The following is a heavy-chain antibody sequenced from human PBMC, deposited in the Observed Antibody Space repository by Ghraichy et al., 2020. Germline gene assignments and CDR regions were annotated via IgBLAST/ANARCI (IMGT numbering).Heavy chain of an antibody. Sequence: SETLSLTCTVSGGSIGSYYWSWIRQPPGKGLEWIGYIFYSGSTNYSPSLKNRVTISVDTSKNQFSLKLSSVTAADTAVYYCASAPTWVRFRFDYWGLGTLVTVSS. D-gene: IGHD7-27*01. CDR2: IFYSGST. J-gene: IGHJ4*02. V-gene: IGHV4-59*01. CDR3: ASAPTWVRFRFDY. CDR1: GGSIGSYY.